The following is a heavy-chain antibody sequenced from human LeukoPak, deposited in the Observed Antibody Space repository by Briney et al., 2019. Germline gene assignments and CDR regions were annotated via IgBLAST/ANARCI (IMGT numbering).Heavy chain of an antibody. Sequence: PSETLSLTCDVSGFSISLGYYWVWIRQPAGQGLEWIGSIHPSGTTFYNSSLNSRITMTIVAPKNQFSLRLSLVTAVDTAVYFCATERERRITDWGQGTLVTVSS. CDR1: GFSISLGYY. V-gene: IGHV4-38-2*02. CDR3: ATERERRITD. CDR2: IHPSGTT. D-gene: IGHD1-1*01. J-gene: IGHJ4*02.